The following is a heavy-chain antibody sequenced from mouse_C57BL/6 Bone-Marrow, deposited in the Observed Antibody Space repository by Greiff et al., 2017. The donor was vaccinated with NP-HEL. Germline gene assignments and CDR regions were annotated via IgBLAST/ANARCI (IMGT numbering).Heavy chain of an antibody. CDR3: VREGSIVTTRGYFDY. D-gene: IGHD2-5*01. CDR1: GFTFTTYA. Sequence: EVKLVESGGGLVQPKGSLKLSCAASGFTFTTYAMHWVRQAPGKGLEWVARIRSKSSNYATYYADSVKDRFTISRDDSQSMLYLQMNNLKTEDTAMYYCVREGSIVTTRGYFDYWGQGTTLTVSS. CDR2: IRSKSSNYAT. V-gene: IGHV10-3*01. J-gene: IGHJ2*01.